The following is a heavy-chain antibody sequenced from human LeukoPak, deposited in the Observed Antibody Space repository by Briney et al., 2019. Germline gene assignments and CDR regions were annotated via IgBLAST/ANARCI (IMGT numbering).Heavy chain of an antibody. CDR1: GFTFSTHW. CDR2: INGDGGTT. Sequence: GGSLRLSCAASGFTFSTHWMHWVRQAPGKGLVWVSGINGDGGTTTYADSVKGRFTISRDSAKNTLYLHLNSLRAEDTAVYYCARDKMGHFDYWGQGTLVSVSS. CDR3: ARDKMGHFDY. J-gene: IGHJ4*02. V-gene: IGHV3-74*01. D-gene: IGHD2-8*01.